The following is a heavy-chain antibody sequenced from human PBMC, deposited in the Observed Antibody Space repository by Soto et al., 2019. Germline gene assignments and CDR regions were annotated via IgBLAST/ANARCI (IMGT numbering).Heavy chain of an antibody. D-gene: IGHD1-26*01. J-gene: IGHJ4*02. CDR1: GFTFSSYG. Sequence: QVQLVESGGGVVQPGRSLRLSCAASGFTFSSYGMHWVRQAPGKGLEWVAVISYDGSNEYYADSVKGRFTISRDNSKNTLCRQMNSLRAEDTAVYYCAKDAGGSSYFDYWGQGTLVTVSS. V-gene: IGHV3-30*18. CDR2: ISYDGSNE. CDR3: AKDAGGSSYFDY.